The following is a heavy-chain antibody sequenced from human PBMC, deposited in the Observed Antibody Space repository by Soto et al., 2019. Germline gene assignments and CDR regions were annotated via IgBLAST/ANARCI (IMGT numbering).Heavy chain of an antibody. D-gene: IGHD3-3*01. CDR1: GGSFSGYY. CDR3: ARRPLINSAYFGVVTRAFDI. CDR2: INHSGST. V-gene: IGHV4-34*01. J-gene: IGHJ3*02. Sequence: QVQLQQWGAGLLKPSETLSLTCAVYGGSFSGYYLSWIRQPPGKGLEWIGEINHSGSTNYNPSLKSRVTISVDTSKNQFSLKLSSVTAADTAVYYCARRPLINSAYFGVVTRAFDIWGQGTMVTVSS.